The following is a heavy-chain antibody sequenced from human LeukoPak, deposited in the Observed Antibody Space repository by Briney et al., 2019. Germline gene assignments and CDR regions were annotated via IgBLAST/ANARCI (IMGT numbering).Heavy chain of an antibody. D-gene: IGHD1-26*01. J-gene: IGHJ3*02. V-gene: IGHV3-7*01. Sequence: GGSLRLSCAGSGFTFSKYWMNWVRQAPGKGLEWVANIKQDGNEKYYVDSVKGRFTISRDNAKNSLYLQMNSLRAEDTAVYYCARDRYSGGYGGKFAFDIWGQGTMVIVSS. CDR1: GFTFSKYW. CDR2: IKQDGNEK. CDR3: ARDRYSGGYGGKFAFDI.